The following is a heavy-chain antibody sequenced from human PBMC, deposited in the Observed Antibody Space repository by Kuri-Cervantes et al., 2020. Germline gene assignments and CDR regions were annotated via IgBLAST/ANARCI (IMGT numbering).Heavy chain of an antibody. J-gene: IGHJ6*02. Sequence: GGSLRLSCAASGFTFSRYWMSWVRQAPGKGLEWVANIKQDGGDKYYVESVKGRFTISRDNAKNSLYLQMNSLRAEDTAVYYCARRGVGASLHYYYYGMDVWGQGTTVTVSS. CDR1: GFTFSRYW. D-gene: IGHD2-15*01. CDR2: IKQDGGDK. V-gene: IGHV3-7*01. CDR3: ARRGVGASLHYYYYGMDV.